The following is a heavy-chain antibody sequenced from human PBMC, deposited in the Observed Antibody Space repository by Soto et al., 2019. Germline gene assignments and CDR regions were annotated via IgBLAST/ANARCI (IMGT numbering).Heavy chain of an antibody. CDR2: INPNSGGT. V-gene: IGHV1-2*02. D-gene: IGHD1-7*01. Sequence: QVQLVQSGAEVKKPGASLKVSCKASGYSYTGYYMHWVRQAPGQGLEWMGWINPNSGGTSYAQKFQGRVTMTRDKSLTTAYMELSGLRSDDTAVYYCARVAQQSYNWNSGGMDVWGQGTTVTVSS. CDR1: GYSYTGYY. J-gene: IGHJ6*02. CDR3: ARVAQQSYNWNSGGMDV.